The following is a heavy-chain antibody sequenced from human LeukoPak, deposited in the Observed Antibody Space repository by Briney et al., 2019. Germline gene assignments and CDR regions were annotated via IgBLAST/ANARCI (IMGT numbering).Heavy chain of an antibody. Sequence: ASVKVSCKASGGTFSSYAISWVRQAPGQGLEWMGRIIPILGIANYAQKFQGRVTITADKSTSTAYMELSSLRSEDTAVYYCARGGTADIVVVSAAIEYYYYGMDVWGQGTTVTVSS. J-gene: IGHJ6*02. V-gene: IGHV1-69*04. D-gene: IGHD2-2*01. CDR3: ARGGTADIVVVSAAIEYYYYGMDV. CDR1: GGTFSSYA. CDR2: IIPILGIA.